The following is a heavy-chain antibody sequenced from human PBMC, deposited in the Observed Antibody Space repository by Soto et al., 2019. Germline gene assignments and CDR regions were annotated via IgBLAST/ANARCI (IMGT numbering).Heavy chain of an antibody. J-gene: IGHJ4*02. CDR2: ISGSGGST. D-gene: IGHD3-3*01. CDR3: AKGLYDFWSGYSTDY. Sequence: HPGGSLRLSCAASGFTFSSYAMSWVRQAPGKGLEWVSAISGSGGSTYYADSVKGRFTISRDNSKNTLYLQMNSLRAEDTAVYYCAKGLYDFWSGYSTDYWGQGTLVTVSS. CDR1: GFTFSSYA. V-gene: IGHV3-23*01.